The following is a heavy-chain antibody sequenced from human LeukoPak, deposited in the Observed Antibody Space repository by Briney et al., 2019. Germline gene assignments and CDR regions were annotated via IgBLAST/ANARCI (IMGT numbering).Heavy chain of an antibody. CDR2: INHSGST. J-gene: IGHJ5*02. V-gene: IGHV4-34*01. D-gene: IGHD3-10*01. CDR1: GGSFSGYY. CDR3: ARVVRNITMVRGQWFDP. Sequence: PSETLSLTCAVYGGSFSGYYWSWIRQPPGKGLEWIREINHSGSTNYNPSLKSRVTISVDTSKNQFSLKLSSVTAADTAVYYCARVVRNITMVRGQWFDPWGQGTLVTVSS.